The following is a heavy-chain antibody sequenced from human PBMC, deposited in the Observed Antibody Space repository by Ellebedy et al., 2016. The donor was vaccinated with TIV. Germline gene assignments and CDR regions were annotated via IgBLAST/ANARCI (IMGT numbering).Heavy chain of an antibody. Sequence: GGSLRLSCVASGFTFSSSGMAWVRQAPGKGPEWVSTLSGKDGKEYYAESVKGRFTISRDNSKNTLYLQMNGLRAEDTAIYYCAKGRGGETQNWYFDFWGRGTLVTVSS. CDR2: LSGKDGKE. CDR1: GFTFSSSG. CDR3: AKGRGGETQNWYFDF. D-gene: IGHD3-16*01. V-gene: IGHV3-23*01. J-gene: IGHJ2*01.